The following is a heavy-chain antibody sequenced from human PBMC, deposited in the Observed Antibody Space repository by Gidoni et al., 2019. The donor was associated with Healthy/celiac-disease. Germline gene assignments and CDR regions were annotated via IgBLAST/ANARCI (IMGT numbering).Heavy chain of an antibody. J-gene: IGHJ6*02. V-gene: IGHV3-21*01. CDR1: GFTFSSYS. D-gene: IGHD2-15*01. CDR3: ASSGGSFRIEDYYYYGMDV. Sequence: EVQLVESGGGLVKPGGSLRLSCAASGFTFSSYSMNWVRQAPGKVMEWVSSSSVRSSYIYYADSVKGRFTIDRDNAKNSLYLQMNSLRAEDTAVYYCASSGGSFRIEDYYYYGMDVWGQGTTVTVSS. CDR2: SSVRSSYI.